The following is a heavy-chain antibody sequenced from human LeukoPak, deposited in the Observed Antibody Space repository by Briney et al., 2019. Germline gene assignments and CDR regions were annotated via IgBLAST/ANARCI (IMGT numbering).Heavy chain of an antibody. CDR3: ARLFWSDSHSFDY. CDR2: IHYSGST. Sequence: PSETPSLTCIVSGGSTSSYYWSWIRQPPGKGLEWIGYIHYSGSTNYNPSLKSRVTISLDTSMNQFSLKLSSVTAADTAVYYCARLFWSDSHSFDYWGQGTLVTVSS. V-gene: IGHV4-59*01. CDR1: GGSTSSYY. J-gene: IGHJ4*02. D-gene: IGHD3-3*01.